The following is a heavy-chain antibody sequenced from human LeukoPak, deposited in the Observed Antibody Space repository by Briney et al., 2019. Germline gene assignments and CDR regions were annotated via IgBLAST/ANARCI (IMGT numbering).Heavy chain of an antibody. CDR3: ARVYRGYSGVYYYYGMGV. CDR2: INPNSGGT. V-gene: IGHV1-2*02. J-gene: IGHJ6*02. CDR1: GYTFTGYY. D-gene: IGHD5-12*01. Sequence: PSASVKVSCKASGYTFTGYYMHWVRQAPGQGLEWMGWINPNSGGTNYAQKFQGRVTMTRDTSISTAYMELSRLRSDDTAVYYCARVYRGYSGVYYYYGMGVWGQGTTVTVSS.